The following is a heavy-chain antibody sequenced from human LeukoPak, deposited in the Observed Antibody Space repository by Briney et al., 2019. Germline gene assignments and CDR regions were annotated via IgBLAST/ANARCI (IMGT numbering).Heavy chain of an antibody. CDR1: GFTFSSYA. J-gene: IGHJ4*02. D-gene: IGHD2-2*01. V-gene: IGHV3-30*01. CDR3: ARGRAIVVVPAAINY. CDR2: ISYDGSNK. Sequence: PGRSLRLSCAASGFTFSSYAMHWVRQAPGKGLEWVAVISYDGSNKYYADSVKGRFTISRDNSKNTLYLQMNSLRAEDTAVYYCARGRAIVVVPAAINYWGQGTLVTVSS.